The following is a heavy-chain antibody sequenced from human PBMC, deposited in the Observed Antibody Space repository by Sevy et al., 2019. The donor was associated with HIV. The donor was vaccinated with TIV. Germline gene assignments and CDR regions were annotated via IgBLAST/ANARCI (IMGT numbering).Heavy chain of an antibody. J-gene: IGHJ4*02. CDR1: GFTFSSYA. V-gene: IGHV3-30*04. D-gene: IGHD2-15*01. Sequence: GGSLRLSCAASGFTFSSYAMHWVRQAPGKGLEWVAVISYDGSNKYYADSVKGRFTISRDNSKNTLYLQMNSLRAEDTAVYYCARDGGTLTTPGFFDYWGQGSLVTVSS. CDR3: ARDGGTLTTPGFFDY. CDR2: ISYDGSNK.